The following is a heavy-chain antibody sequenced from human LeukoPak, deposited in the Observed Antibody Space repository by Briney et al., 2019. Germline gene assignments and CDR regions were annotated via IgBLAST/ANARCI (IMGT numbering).Heavy chain of an antibody. J-gene: IGHJ3*02. Sequence: ASVKVSCKASGYTFNRNAINWVRQAPGQGLEWMGWINPNSGGTNYAQKFQGRVTMTRDTSISTAYMELSRLRSEDTAVYYCAREAEVVVTADAFDIWGQGTMVTVSS. CDR3: AREAEVVVTADAFDI. V-gene: IGHV1-2*02. D-gene: IGHD2-21*02. CDR2: INPNSGGT. CDR1: GYTFNRNA.